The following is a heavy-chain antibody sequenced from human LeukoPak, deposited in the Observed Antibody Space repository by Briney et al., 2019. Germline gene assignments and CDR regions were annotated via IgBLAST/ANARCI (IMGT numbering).Heavy chain of an antibody. CDR1: GDTFTGSF. J-gene: IGHJ4*02. Sequence: ASVKVSFKSSGDTFTGSFIHWVRQAPGQGLGWMGWINSNTGGTKFAQKCQGRVTMTRDTSISTAYMELSSLRSDDTAVYYCARADPVGYWGQGTQVTVSS. CDR2: INSNTGGT. V-gene: IGHV1-2*02. CDR3: ARADPVGY.